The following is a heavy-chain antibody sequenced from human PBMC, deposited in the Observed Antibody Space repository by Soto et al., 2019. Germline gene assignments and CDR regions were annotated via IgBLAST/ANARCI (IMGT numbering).Heavy chain of an antibody. Sequence: QLQLQESGSGLVKPSQTLSLTCAVSGGSISSGGYSWSWIRQPPGKGLEWIGYIYHSGSTYYNPSLKSRVTISVDRSKNQFSLNLSSVTAADTAVYYCARGGVDYYDSSGYYFSPYYFDYWGQGTLVTVSS. CDR1: GGSISSGGYS. J-gene: IGHJ4*02. V-gene: IGHV4-30-2*01. CDR3: ARGGVDYYDSSGYYFSPYYFDY. D-gene: IGHD3-22*01. CDR2: IYHSGST.